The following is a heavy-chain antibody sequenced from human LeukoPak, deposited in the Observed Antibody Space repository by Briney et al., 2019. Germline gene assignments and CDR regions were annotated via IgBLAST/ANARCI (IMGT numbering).Heavy chain of an antibody. D-gene: IGHD3-22*01. Sequence: SETLSLTCAVYDGSFSGYYWSWIRQPPGKGLEWIGDINHSGSTNYNPSLKSRITISIDTSENQFSLKLSSVTAADTAVYYCAALRNYYDSGEKAYYFDYWGQGTLVTVSS. V-gene: IGHV4-34*01. CDR1: DGSFSGYY. J-gene: IGHJ4*02. CDR3: AALRNYYDSGEKAYYFDY. CDR2: INHSGST.